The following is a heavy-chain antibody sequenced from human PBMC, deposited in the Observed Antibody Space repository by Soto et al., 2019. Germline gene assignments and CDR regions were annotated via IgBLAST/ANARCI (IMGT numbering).Heavy chain of an antibody. CDR2: IDWDDDK. CDR3: ARIYGSPKYYDFWSGYFTDYYYYGMDV. CDR1: GFSLSTSGMC. D-gene: IGHD3-3*01. Sequence: VSGPTLVNPTQTLTLTCTFSGFSLSTSGMCVSWIRQPPGKALEWLALIDWDDDKYYSTSLKTRLTISKDTSKNQVVLTMTNMDPVDTATYYCARIYGSPKYYDFWSGYFTDYYYYGMDVWGQGTTVTVSS. J-gene: IGHJ6*02. V-gene: IGHV2-70*01.